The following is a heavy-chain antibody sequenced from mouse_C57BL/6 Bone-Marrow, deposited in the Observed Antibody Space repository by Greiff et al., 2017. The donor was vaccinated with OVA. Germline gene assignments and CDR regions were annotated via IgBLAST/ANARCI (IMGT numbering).Heavy chain of an antibody. J-gene: IGHJ3*01. CDR1: GFSLTSYG. Sequence: VQLQQSGPGLVQPSQSLSITCTVSGFSLTSYGVHWVRQSPGKGLEWLGVIWSGGSTDYNAAFISRLSISKDNSKSHVFFKMNCLQASDPSIYSCSRGRTPPWFAYWGQGTLVTVSA. CDR2: IWSGGST. V-gene: IGHV2-2*01. D-gene: IGHD6-1*01. CDR3: SRGRTPPWFAY.